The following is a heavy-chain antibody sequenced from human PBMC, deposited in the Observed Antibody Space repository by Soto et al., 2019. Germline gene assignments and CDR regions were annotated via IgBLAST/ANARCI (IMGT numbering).Heavy chain of an antibody. CDR2: ISSSSSYI. CDR1: GFTFSSYS. D-gene: IGHD1-26*01. J-gene: IGHJ6*02. CDR3: AREPATWEPTDVMDV. V-gene: IGHV3-21*04. Sequence: GGSLRLSCAASGFTFSSYSMNWVRQAPGKGLEWVSSISSSSSYIYYADSVKGRFTISRDNPKNTLYLQMNSLRAEDTAVYYCAREPATWEPTDVMDVWGQGTTVTVSS.